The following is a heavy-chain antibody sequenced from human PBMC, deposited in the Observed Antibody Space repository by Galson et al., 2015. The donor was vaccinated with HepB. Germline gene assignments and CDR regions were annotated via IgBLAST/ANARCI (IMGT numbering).Heavy chain of an antibody. CDR3: TRDPRDFGDECFDP. J-gene: IGHJ5*02. V-gene: IGHV3-74*01. CDR1: GFTFRRFW. CDR2: IDINARST. D-gene: IGHD3-10*01. Sequence: SLRLSCAASGFTFRRFWMNWVRQAPGKGLVWVARIDINARSTVYAASVKGRFTISRDDAKSTLYLQMNSLSPEDTAFYYCTRDPRDFGDECFDPWGQGTLVTVSS.